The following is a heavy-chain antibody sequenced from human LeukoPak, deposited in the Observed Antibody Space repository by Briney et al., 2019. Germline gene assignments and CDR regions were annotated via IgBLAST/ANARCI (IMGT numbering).Heavy chain of an antibody. D-gene: IGHD6-13*01. V-gene: IGHV1-8*01. Sequence: ASVKVSCKASGYSFTSYDINWVRQAIGQGLEWMGWMNPNSGNTGYAQKFQGRVTMTRNTSISTAYMELSSLRSEDTAVYYCARGGSSWDNYFDYWGQGTLVTVSS. CDR3: ARGGSSWDNYFDY. CDR1: GYSFTSYD. CDR2: MNPNSGNT. J-gene: IGHJ4*02.